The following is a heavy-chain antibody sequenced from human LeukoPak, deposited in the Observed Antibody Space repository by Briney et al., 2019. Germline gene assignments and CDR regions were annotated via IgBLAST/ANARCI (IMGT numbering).Heavy chain of an antibody. CDR2: ISAGSGNT. D-gene: IGHD5-24*01. CDR3: ARVLRWGWLHRGGSYDY. CDR1: GYTFTTYA. J-gene: IGHJ4*02. V-gene: IGHV1-3*03. Sequence: ASVKVSCKTSGYTFTTYAIHWVRQAPGQSLEWMGWISAGSGNTKYSQVFEGRVTLTRDTSASTVYMELSSLRSEDTAVYYCARVLRWGWLHRGGSYDYWGQGTLVTVSS.